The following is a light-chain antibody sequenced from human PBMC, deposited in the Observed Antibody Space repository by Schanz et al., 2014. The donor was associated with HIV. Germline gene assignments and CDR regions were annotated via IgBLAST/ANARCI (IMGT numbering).Light chain of an antibody. V-gene: IGKV3-20*01. J-gene: IGKJ3*01. Sequence: EIVLTQSPATLSLSPGERATLSCRASQSVSSSYFAWYQQKPGQAPRLLIYGASRRATGIPDRFSGSGSGTDFSLTISRLEPEDFAVYYCQHYGSSFGPGTKVDIK. CDR3: QHYGSS. CDR1: QSVSSSY. CDR2: GAS.